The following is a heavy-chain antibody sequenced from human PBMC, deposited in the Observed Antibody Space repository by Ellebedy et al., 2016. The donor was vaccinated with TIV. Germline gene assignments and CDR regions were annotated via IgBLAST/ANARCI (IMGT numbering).Heavy chain of an antibody. V-gene: IGHV3-74*01. CDR1: GFTFTNYW. CDR2: IDLDGSGT. Sequence: GESLKISCAASGFTFTNYWMHWVRQTPGQGLVWVSRIDLDGSGTSYADSVKGRFTMSRDNAKNTLYLQMNSLRAEDAAVYYCTTTFEFWGQGALVTVSS. J-gene: IGHJ4*02. CDR3: TTTFEF.